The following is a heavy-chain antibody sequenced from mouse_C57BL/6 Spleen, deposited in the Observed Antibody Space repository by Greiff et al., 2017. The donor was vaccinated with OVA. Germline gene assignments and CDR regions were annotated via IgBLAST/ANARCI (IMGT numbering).Heavy chain of an antibody. CDR1: GYSITSGYY. D-gene: IGHD2-3*01. CDR3: ARVYYDGYYDWYFDV. CDR2: ISYDGSN. J-gene: IGHJ1*03. V-gene: IGHV3-6*01. Sequence: VQLQESGPGLVKPSQSLSLTCSVTGYSITSGYYWNWIRQFPGNKLEWMGYISYDGSNNYNPSLKNRISITRDTSKNQFFLKLNSVTTEDTATYYCARVYYDGYYDWYFDVWGTGTTVTVSS.